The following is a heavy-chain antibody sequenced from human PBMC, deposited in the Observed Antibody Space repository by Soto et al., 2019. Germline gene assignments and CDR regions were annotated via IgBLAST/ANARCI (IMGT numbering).Heavy chain of an antibody. CDR2: IYPNGIT. CDR1: SGSIRSGGYS. V-gene: IGHV4-30-2*01. Sequence: TSETMYLTCSVSSGSIRSGGYSWSWIRQPPGKGLEWIGYIYPNGITSHNPSLKSRVTMSVDKSKNTLYLQMSSLRAEDTASYYCGKDYGDSSGIMSMDVWGQGSTVTLSS. D-gene: IGHD4-17*01. J-gene: IGHJ6*02. CDR3: GKDYGDSSGIMSMDV.